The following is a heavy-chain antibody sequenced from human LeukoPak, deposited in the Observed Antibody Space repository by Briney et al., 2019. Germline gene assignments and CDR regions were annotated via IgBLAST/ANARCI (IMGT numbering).Heavy chain of an antibody. CDR2: INAGYGNT. J-gene: IGHJ6*02. CDR3: AREMYYYGSGPKIYYYYGMDV. Sequence: ASVKVSCKASGYTFTSYAMHWVRQAPGQRLEWMGWINAGYGNTKYSQKFQGRVTITRDTSASTAYMELSSLRSEDTAVYYCAREMYYYGSGPKIYYYYGMDVWGQGTTVTVSS. V-gene: IGHV1-3*01. CDR1: GYTFTSYA. D-gene: IGHD3-10*01.